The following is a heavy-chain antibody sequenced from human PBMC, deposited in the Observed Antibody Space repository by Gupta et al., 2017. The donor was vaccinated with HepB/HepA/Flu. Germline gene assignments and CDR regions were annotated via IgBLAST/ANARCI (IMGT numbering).Heavy chain of an antibody. Sequence: QVQLVESGGSVYQPGPSLRLSCVASGFTFSDYGMHWVRQAPGKGLEWVAGMSYDGTNEGYVESVKGRLTSSRDNSKSTLYLQMNSLTSEDTGIYYCAGEGWAPGDNFYYVDVWGKGTTVTVSS. CDR1: GFTFSDYG. V-gene: IGHV3-30*03. J-gene: IGHJ6*03. D-gene: IGHD6-19*01. CDR2: MSYDGTNE. CDR3: AGEGWAPGDNFYYVDV.